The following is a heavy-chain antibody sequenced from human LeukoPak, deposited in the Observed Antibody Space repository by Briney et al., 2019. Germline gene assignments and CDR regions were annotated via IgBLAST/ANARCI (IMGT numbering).Heavy chain of an antibody. V-gene: IGHV3-23*01. CDR1: GFTFSSYA. CDR2: ISGSGGST. J-gene: IGHJ4*02. Sequence: AGGSLRLSCAASGFTFSSYAMSWVRQAPGKGLEWVSAISGSGGSTYYADSVKGRFTISRDNSKNTLYLQMNSLRAEDTAVYYCAKDHDSHSKVARGFNGDYWGQGPLVTVSS. D-gene: IGHD5-12*01. CDR3: AKDHDSHSKVARGFNGDY.